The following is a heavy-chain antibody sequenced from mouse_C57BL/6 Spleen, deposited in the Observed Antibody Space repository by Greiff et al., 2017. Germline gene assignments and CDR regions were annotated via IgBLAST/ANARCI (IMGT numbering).Heavy chain of an antibody. CDR1: GFSLTSFG. CDR2: LWSGGST. Sequence: VMLVESGPGLLPPSQSLSITCPVPGFSLTSFGVHWVRQSPGKGLEWLGVLWSGGSTDSNAAFISRLSISKDNSKSQVFFKMNSLQADDTARYYCARKGENAMDYWGQGTSVTVSS. V-gene: IGHV2-2*01. CDR3: ARKGENAMDY. J-gene: IGHJ4*01.